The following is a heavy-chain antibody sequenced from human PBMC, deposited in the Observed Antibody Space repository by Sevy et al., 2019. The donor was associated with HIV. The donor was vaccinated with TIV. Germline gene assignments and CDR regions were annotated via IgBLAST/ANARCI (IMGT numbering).Heavy chain of an antibody. D-gene: IGHD1-26*01. CDR2: ISSSSSYM. CDR3: ARWDADRRWYFDY. J-gene: IGHJ4*02. Sequence: GGSLRLSCAASGFSFSSYSMSWVRQAPGKGLEWASSISSSSSYMYYTDSVKGRFTISRDNAKNSLYLQMNSLRAEDTAVYYCARWDADRRWYFDYWGQGTLVTVSS. CDR1: GFSFSSYS. V-gene: IGHV3-21*01.